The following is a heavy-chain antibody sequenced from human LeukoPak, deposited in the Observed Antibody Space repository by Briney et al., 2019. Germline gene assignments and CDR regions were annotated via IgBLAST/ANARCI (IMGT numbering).Heavy chain of an antibody. CDR1: GFTISSYG. J-gene: IGHJ4*02. CDR3: ARGRSRGGSYFDY. V-gene: IGHV3-33*01. D-gene: IGHD3-16*01. Sequence: PGGSLRLSCAASGFTISSYGMHWVRQAPGKGLEWVAVIWYDGSNKYYADSVKGRFTISRDNSKNTLYLQMNSLRAEDTAVYYCARGRSRGGSYFDYWGQGTLVTVSS. CDR2: IWYDGSNK.